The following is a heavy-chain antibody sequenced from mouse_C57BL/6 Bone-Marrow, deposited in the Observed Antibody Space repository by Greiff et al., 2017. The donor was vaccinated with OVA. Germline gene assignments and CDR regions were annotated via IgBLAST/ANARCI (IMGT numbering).Heavy chain of an antibody. Sequence: EVMLVESGGGLVQPGGSLKLSCAASGFTFSDYGLAWVRQAPRKGPAWVAFISNLAYSIYYADTVTGRFTISRENAKNTLYLEMSSLRSEDTAMYYCARRGYYKAFDYWGQGTTLTVSS. D-gene: IGHD2-12*01. CDR3: ARRGYYKAFDY. J-gene: IGHJ2*01. CDR1: GFTFSDYG. CDR2: ISNLAYSI. V-gene: IGHV5-15*01.